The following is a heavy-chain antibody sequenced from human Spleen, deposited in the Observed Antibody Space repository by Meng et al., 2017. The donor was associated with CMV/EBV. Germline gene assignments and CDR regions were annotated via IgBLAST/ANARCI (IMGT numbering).Heavy chain of an antibody. CDR3: AKDLRYSSSWSVLDY. Sequence: SGFTFTSYAMSWVRQAPGKGLEWVSIVYSGGSSTYYADSVKGRFTISRDNSKNTLYLQMNSLRAEDTAVYYCAKDLRYSSSWSVLDYWGQGTLVTVSS. V-gene: IGHV3-23*03. CDR1: GFTFTSYA. CDR2: VYSGGSST. D-gene: IGHD6-13*01. J-gene: IGHJ4*02.